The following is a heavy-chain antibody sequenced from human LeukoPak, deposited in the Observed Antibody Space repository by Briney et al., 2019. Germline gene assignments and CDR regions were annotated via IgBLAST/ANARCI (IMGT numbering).Heavy chain of an antibody. Sequence: GGSLRLSCAASGNYWMHWVRQAPGKGLVWVSHINSDGSWTGYADSVKGRFTISKDNAKNTVYLQMNNLRVEDTAVYYCAREGMFRGVPDAFDMWGQGTMVTVSS. J-gene: IGHJ3*02. CDR2: INSDGSWT. D-gene: IGHD3-10*01. CDR3: AREGMFRGVPDAFDM. V-gene: IGHV3-74*01. CDR1: GNYW.